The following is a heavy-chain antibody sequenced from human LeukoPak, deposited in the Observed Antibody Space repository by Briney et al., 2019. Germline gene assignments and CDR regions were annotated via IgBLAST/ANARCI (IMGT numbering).Heavy chain of an antibody. CDR3: AKDRGYCSGGSCYYFDY. CDR2: ISGSGGST. J-gene: IGHJ4*02. D-gene: IGHD2-15*01. Sequence: GGSLRLSCAASGFTFSSYAMSWVRQAPGKGLEWVSAISGSGGSTYYADSVKGRFTISRDNSKNTLYLQMNSLTAEDTAVYYCAKDRGYCSGGSCYYFDYWGQGTLVTVSS. CDR1: GFTFSSYA. V-gene: IGHV3-23*01.